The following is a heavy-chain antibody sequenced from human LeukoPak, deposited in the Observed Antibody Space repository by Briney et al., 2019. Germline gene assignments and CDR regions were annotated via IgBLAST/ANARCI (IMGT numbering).Heavy chain of an antibody. J-gene: IGHJ6*03. CDR1: GDSISTSSYY. CDR2: IYHSGSP. CDR3: ARMTSWNRVVLYYYMDV. D-gene: IGHD1-1*01. V-gene: IGHV4-39*07. Sequence: SETLSLTCSVSGDSISTSSYYWGWIRQSPGKGLEWIGEIYHSGSPNYNPSLKSRATISVDKSKNHFSLNLTSVTVADTAVYYCARMTSWNRVVLYYYMDVWGKGTTVIVSS.